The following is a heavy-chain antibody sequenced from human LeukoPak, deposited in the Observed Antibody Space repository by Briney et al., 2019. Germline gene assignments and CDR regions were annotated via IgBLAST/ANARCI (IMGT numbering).Heavy chain of an antibody. D-gene: IGHD6-19*01. CDR2: MSSTGTTI. V-gene: IGHV3-48*03. Sequence: PGGSLRLSCAASGFTFSSFEMNWVRQAPGKGLAWISYMSSTGTTIYHADSVKGRFTISRDNAKNSLYLQMNSLRAEDTAVYYCASRIAVAAPIDYWGQGTLVTVSS. CDR1: GFTFSSFE. CDR3: ASRIAVAAPIDY. J-gene: IGHJ4*02.